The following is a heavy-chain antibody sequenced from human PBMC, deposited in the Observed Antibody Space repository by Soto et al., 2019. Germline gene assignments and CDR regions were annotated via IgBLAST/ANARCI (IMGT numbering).Heavy chain of an antibody. CDR1: GYTFTSYA. D-gene: IGHD6-19*01. J-gene: IGHJ4*02. CDR3: ARDRGGWCFDY. Sequence: ASVKVYCKASGYTFTSYAMYWVRQAPGQRLEWMGWINAGNGNTKYSQKFQGRVTITRDTSASTAYMELSSLRSEDTAVYYCARDRGGWCFDYWGQGTLVTSPQ. CDR2: INAGNGNT. V-gene: IGHV1-3*01.